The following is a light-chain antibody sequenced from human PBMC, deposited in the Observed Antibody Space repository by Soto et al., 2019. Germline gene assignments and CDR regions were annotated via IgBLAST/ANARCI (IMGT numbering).Light chain of an antibody. J-gene: IGKJ1*01. V-gene: IGKV3-15*01. CDR1: QSVSSN. CDR3: QQYNNWPPWT. Sequence: EIVMTQSPATLSVSPGERATLSCRASQSVSSNLAWYQQQPGQAPRLLIYGASTRAAGIPASFSGSGWGTEFTLTISSRQSEDFAVYYCQQYNNWPPWTFGQGTKVEIK. CDR2: GAS.